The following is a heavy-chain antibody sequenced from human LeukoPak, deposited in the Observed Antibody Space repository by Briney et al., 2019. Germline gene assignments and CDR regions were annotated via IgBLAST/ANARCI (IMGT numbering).Heavy chain of an antibody. CDR2: MYASGST. J-gene: IGHJ4*02. V-gene: IGHV4-4*07. Sequence: SGTLSLTCTVSGGSFSSYSWSWLRQPAGKGLKWIGRMYASGSTNYNPYLKSRVTMSVHTSKTQFSLKLSSVTAADTAVYYCAGGQYYDLWSGYYVDWGQGTLVTVSA. D-gene: IGHD3-3*01. CDR3: AGGQYYDLWSGYYVD. CDR1: GGSFSSYS.